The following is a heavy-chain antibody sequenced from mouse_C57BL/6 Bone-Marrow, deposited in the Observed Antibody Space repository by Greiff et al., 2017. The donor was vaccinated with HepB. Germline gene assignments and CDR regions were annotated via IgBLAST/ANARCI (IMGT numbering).Heavy chain of an antibody. CDR1: GFTFSSYA. CDR2: ISDGGSYT. J-gene: IGHJ4*01. V-gene: IGHV5-4*01. CDR3: ARDLAYYAMDY. Sequence: EVMLVESGGGLVKPGGSLKLSCAASGFTFSSYAMSWVRQTPEKRLEWVATISDGGSYTYYPDIVKGRFTISRDNAKNNLYLQMSHLKSEDTAMYYCARDLAYYAMDYWGQGTSVTVSS.